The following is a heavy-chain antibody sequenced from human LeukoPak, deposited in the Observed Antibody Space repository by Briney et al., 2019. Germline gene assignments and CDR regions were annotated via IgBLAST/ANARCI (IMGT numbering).Heavy chain of an antibody. Sequence: PGGSLRLSCTASGFTFTNAWMTWVRQAPGKGLEWLGRVKSKTHGGTTEYAAPVKGRFSISREDSTDTVYLQMNSLTTEDTALYYCVTATRDTCYDDAFDIWGQGTMVTVSS. CDR1: GFTFTNAW. V-gene: IGHV3-15*01. D-gene: IGHD2-2*01. CDR3: VTATRDTCYDDAFDI. J-gene: IGHJ3*02. CDR2: VKSKTHGGTT.